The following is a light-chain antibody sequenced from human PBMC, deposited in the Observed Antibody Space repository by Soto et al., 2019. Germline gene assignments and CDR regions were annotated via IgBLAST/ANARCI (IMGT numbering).Light chain of an antibody. Sequence: EIVLTQSPATLSLSPGERATLSCRASQSVSSYLAWYQQKPGQAPRLLIYDASNRATGIPARFSGSGSGTDFTLTISSLEPEDFAVYYCQQRIDFTFGPGTKVDIK. J-gene: IGKJ3*01. V-gene: IGKV3-11*01. CDR3: QQRIDFT. CDR2: DAS. CDR1: QSVSSY.